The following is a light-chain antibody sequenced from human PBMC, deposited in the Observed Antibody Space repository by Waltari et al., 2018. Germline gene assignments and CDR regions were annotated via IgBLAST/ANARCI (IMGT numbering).Light chain of an antibody. CDR2: SAY. J-gene: IGLJ2*01. V-gene: IGLV1-44*01. Sequence: QSVLTQPPSASGPPGQRVPTSCSGSYSHVGSQTVNWYQQLPGTAPKPLIYSAYHRPSGVPARFSGSKSGTSASLAITGLQSEDEADYYCATEDRLNGPIFGGGTKLTVL. CDR3: ATEDRLNGPI. CDR1: YSHVGSQT.